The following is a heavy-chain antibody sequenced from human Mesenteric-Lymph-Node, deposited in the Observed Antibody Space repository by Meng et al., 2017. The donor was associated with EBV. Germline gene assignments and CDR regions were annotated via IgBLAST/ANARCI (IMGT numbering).Heavy chain of an antibody. D-gene: IGHD4-11*01. CDR2: SNQSGST. Sequence: QVHLPQWGPGMLEPSAPLSLTCAVYGGSFSGYYWTWIRQSPGKGLEWIGESNQSGSTSYNPSLKSRVTISVDTSQNQFSLKLSSVTAADTAVYYCARGKTVGRSPWFDPWGQGTLVTVSS. CDR3: ARGKTVGRSPWFDP. CDR1: GGSFSGYY. V-gene: IGHV4-34*01. J-gene: IGHJ5*02.